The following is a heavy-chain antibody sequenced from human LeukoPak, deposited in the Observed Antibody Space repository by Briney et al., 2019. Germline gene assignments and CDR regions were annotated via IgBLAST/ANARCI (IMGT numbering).Heavy chain of an antibody. V-gene: IGHV4-39*07. CDR3: ARGVLRFLEWLGGGFDP. J-gene: IGHJ5*02. CDR2: INHSGST. CDR1: GGSISSSSYY. D-gene: IGHD3-3*01. Sequence: SETLSLTCTVSGGSISSSSYYWGWIRQPPGKGLEWIGEINHSGSTNYNPSLKSRVTISVDTSKNQFSLKLSSVTAADMAVYYCARGVLRFLEWLGGGFDPWGQGTLVTVSS.